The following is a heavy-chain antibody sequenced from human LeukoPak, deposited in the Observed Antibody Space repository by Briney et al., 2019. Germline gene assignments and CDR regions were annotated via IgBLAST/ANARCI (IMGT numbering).Heavy chain of an antibody. V-gene: IGHV3-30*01. CDR1: GFTFSSYA. D-gene: IGHD2-2*01. CDR3: ARDGYIVVVPAATRRNYYYYYMDV. Sequence: GGSLRLSCAASGFTFSSYAMHWVRQAQGKGLEWVAFIPYDGSNKYYADSVKGRFTISRDNSKNTLYLQMNSLRAEDTAVYYCARDGYIVVVPAATRRNYYYYYMDVWGKGTTVTVSS. J-gene: IGHJ6*03. CDR2: IPYDGSNK.